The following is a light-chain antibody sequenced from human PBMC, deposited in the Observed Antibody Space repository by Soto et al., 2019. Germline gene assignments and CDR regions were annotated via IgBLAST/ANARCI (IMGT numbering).Light chain of an antibody. CDR3: QQRNPLT. CDR1: QSVNSN. CDR2: GAS. Sequence: EIVMTQSPATLSVSPGERATLSCRASQSVNSNLAWYQQKPGQAPRLLISGASTRATGVSARFSGSGSGTEFTLTISSLQSEDFAVYYCQQRNPLTFGGGTKVEIK. J-gene: IGKJ4*01. V-gene: IGKV3-15*01.